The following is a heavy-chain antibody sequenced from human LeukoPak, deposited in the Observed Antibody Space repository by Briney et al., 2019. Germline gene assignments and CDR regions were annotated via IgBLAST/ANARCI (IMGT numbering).Heavy chain of an antibody. CDR2: IRYDGSNK. D-gene: IGHD3-22*01. V-gene: IGHV3-30*02. Sequence: SGGSLRLSCAASGFTFSSYGMHWVRQAPGKGLEWVAFIRYDGSNKYYADSVKGRFTISRDNSKNTLYLQMNSLRAEDTAVYYCAKDGGYYDSSGSRWFDPWGRGTLVTVSS. J-gene: IGHJ5*02. CDR3: AKDGGYYDSSGSRWFDP. CDR1: GFTFSSYG.